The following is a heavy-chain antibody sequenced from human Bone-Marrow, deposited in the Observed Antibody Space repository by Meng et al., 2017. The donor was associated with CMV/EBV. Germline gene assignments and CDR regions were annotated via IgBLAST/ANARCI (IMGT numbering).Heavy chain of an antibody. V-gene: IGHV3-53*01. CDR2: IYSGGST. CDR3: ARDGETTIFGVVIPPYYGMDV. CDR1: GFTVSSNY. D-gene: IGHD3-3*01. J-gene: IGHJ6*02. Sequence: GGSLRLSCAASGFTVSSNYMSWVRQAPGKGLEWVSVIYSGGSTYYADPVKGRFTISRDNSKNTLYLQMNSLRAEDTAVYYCARDGETTIFGVVIPPYYGMDVWGQGTTVTVSS.